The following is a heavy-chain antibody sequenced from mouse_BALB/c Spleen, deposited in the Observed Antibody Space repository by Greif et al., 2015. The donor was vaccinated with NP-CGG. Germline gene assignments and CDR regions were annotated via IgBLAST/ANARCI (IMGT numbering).Heavy chain of an antibody. CDR2: IDPANGNT. Sequence: EVQLQQSGTELVKPGASVKLSCTASGFNIKDTYMHWVKQRPEQGLEWIGRIDPANGNTKYDPKFQGKATITADTSSNTAYLQLSSLTPEDTAVYYCARRLTYYFDYWGQGTTLTVSS. V-gene: IGHV14-3*02. D-gene: IGHD2-2*01. J-gene: IGHJ2*01. CDR1: GFNIKDTY. CDR3: ARRLTYYFDY.